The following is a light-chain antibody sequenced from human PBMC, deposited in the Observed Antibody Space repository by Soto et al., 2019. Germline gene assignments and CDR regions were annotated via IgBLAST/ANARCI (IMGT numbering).Light chain of an antibody. J-gene: IGLJ1*01. Sequence: QSVLTQPASVSGSPGQSITISCTGTSSDVGGYNYVSWYQQHPGKAPKLMIYDVSNRPSGVSNLFSGSKSGNTASLTISGLQAEDEADYYCSSYTSSSTLFGTGTKVTVL. V-gene: IGLV2-14*01. CDR2: DVS. CDR3: SSYTSSSTL. CDR1: SSDVGGYNY.